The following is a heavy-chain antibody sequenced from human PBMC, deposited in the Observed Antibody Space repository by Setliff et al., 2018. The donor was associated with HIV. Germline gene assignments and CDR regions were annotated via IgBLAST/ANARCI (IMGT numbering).Heavy chain of an antibody. V-gene: IGHV4-34*01. Sequence: SETLSLTCAVYGASFSDYYWTWIRQSPGKGLEWIGEINHSGDTNYNPSLKSRVTLSVDLSKNQFSLNLSSVTAADTAVYYCARAEGVAGGDYWGQGILVTVSS. CDR1: GASFSDYY. CDR3: ARAEGVAGGDY. J-gene: IGHJ4*02. CDR2: INHSGDT. D-gene: IGHD3-3*01.